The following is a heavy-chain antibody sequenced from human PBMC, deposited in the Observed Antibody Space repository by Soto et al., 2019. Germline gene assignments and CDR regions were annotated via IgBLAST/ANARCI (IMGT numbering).Heavy chain of an antibody. J-gene: IGHJ3*02. V-gene: IGHV3-11*01. CDR3: ASRNAFDI. CDR2: ISSSSSTI. CDR1: GFTFSYYF. Sequence: GGFVRLYCASYGFTFSYYFMSWIRQAPGKGLEWVSYISSSSSTIYYADSVKGRFTISRDNAKNSLYLQMNSLRAEDTAVYYCASRNAFDIWGQGTMVTVSS.